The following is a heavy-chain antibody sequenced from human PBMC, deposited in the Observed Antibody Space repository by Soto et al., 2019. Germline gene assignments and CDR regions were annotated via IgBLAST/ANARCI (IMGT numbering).Heavy chain of an antibody. D-gene: IGHD6-19*01. J-gene: IGHJ4*02. CDR2: INHSGST. V-gene: IGHV4-34*01. CDR1: GGSFSGYY. CDR3: ARGPIRRAVAGRKLENYFDY. Sequence: SETLSLTCAVYGGSFSGYYWSWIRQPPGKGLEWIGEINHSGSTNYNPSLKSRVTISVDTSKNQFSLKLSSVTAADTAVYYCARGPIRRAVAGRKLENYFDYWGQGTLVTVSS.